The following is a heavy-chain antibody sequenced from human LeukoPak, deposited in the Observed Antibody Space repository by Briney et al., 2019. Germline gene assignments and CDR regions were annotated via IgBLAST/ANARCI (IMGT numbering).Heavy chain of an antibody. CDR1: GGSISSSSYY. V-gene: IGHV4-39*02. J-gene: IGHJ4*02. Sequence: SETLSLTCTVSGGSISSSSYYWGWIRQPPGKGLEWIGSINYSGSTYYNPSLKSRVTISLNTSKNHFSLKLSSVTAADTAVYYCARLSDSDSSGYYWGFEYWGQGTLVTVSS. CDR3: ARLSDSDSSGYYWGFEY. CDR2: INYSGST. D-gene: IGHD3-22*01.